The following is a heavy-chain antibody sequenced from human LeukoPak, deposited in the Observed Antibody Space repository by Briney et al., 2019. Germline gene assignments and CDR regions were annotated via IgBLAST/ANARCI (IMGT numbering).Heavy chain of an antibody. CDR3: ARAEDGGYYYSGMDV. J-gene: IGHJ6*02. CDR1: GGTFSSYA. V-gene: IGHV1-69*04. D-gene: IGHD3-10*01. CDR2: IIPIFGIA. Sequence: GSSVKVTCKASGGTFSSYAISWVRQAPGQGLEWMGRIIPIFGIANYAQKFQGRVTITADKSTSTAYMELSSLRSEDTAVYYCARAEDGGYYYSGMDVWGQGTTVTVSS.